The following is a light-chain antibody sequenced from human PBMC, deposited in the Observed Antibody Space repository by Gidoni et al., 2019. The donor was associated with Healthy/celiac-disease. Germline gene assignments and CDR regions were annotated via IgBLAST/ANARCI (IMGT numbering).Light chain of an antibody. CDR1: QSISSY. CDR3: QQSYSTPPT. Sequence: DIQMTQSPSSLSASVGDRVTIPPRASQSISSYLNWYQQKPGKAPKLLIYAASSLQSGVPSRFSGSGSGTDFTLTISSLQPEDFATYYCQQSYSTPPTFXXXTKVEIK. CDR2: AAS. J-gene: IGKJ1*01. V-gene: IGKV1-39*01.